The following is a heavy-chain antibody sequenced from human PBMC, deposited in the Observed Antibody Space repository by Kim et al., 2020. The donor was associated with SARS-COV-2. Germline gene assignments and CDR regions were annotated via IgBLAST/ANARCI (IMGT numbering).Heavy chain of an antibody. J-gene: IGHJ6*02. V-gene: IGHV4-61*01. CDR1: GGSVSSGSYY. D-gene: IGHD3-16*01. CDR3: ATWPPYDYVWGSWYGMDV. Sequence: SETLSLTCTVSGGSVSSGSYYWSWIRQPPGKGLEWIGYIYYSGSTNYNPSLKSRVTISVDTSKNQFSLKLSSVTAADTAVYYCATWPPYDYVWGSWYGMDVWGQGTTVTVSS. CDR2: IYYSGST.